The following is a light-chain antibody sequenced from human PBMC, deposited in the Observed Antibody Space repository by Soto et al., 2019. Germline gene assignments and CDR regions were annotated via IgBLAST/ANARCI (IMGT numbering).Light chain of an antibody. CDR3: QQYNNWPWT. Sequence: EFVLTQSPGTLSMSPGERATLSCSGSQSVSNNYLAWYQQKHGQXHRPLIYGASNRATGIPARFSGSGSGTEFTLTISSLQSVDVAVYACQQYNNWPWTFGQGTKVDNK. CDR2: GAS. J-gene: IGKJ1*01. V-gene: IGKV3-15*01. CDR1: QSVSNN.